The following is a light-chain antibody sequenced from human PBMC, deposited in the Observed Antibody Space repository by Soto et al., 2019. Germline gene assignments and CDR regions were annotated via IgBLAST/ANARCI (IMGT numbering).Light chain of an antibody. V-gene: IGKV3-20*01. CDR3: QQYGSFPLT. CDR2: GAS. CDR1: QSVSSSY. Sequence: EIVLTQSPGTLSLSPGERATLSCRASQSVSSSYLAWYQQKPGQAPRLLIYGASSRATGIPDRFSGSGSGTDFTLTISRLEPEDFAVYYCQQYGSFPLTFGGGPKVEIK. J-gene: IGKJ4*01.